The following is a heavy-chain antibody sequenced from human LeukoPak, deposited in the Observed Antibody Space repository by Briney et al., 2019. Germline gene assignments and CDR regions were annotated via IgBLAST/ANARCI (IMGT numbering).Heavy chain of an antibody. CDR2: IGGRDGGT. V-gene: IGHV3-23*01. CDR3: AKWGDYDILTGYYVSDY. Sequence: PGGSLRLSCAASGFIFSNYAMSWVRQAPGEGLEWVSAIGGRDGGTYYADSVKGRFTVSRDDPKNTLYLQMNTLRVEDTAVYYCAKWGDYDILTGYYVSDYWGHGTLVTVSS. CDR1: GFIFSNYA. D-gene: IGHD3-9*01. J-gene: IGHJ4*01.